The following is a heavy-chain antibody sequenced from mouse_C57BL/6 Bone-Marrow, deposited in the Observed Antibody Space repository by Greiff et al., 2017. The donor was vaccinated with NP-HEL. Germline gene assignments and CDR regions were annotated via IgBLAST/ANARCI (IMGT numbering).Heavy chain of an antibody. CDR3: GSDDYLYYYAMDY. Sequence: EVHLVESGGGLVKPGGSLKLSCAASGFTFSDYGMHWVRQAPEKGLEWVAYISSGSSTINYADTVKGRFTISRDNAKNTLFLQLTSLRSEDTAMYYCGSDDYLYYYAMDYWGQGTSVTVSS. CDR2: ISSGSSTI. D-gene: IGHD2-4*01. J-gene: IGHJ4*01. V-gene: IGHV5-17*01. CDR1: GFTFSDYG.